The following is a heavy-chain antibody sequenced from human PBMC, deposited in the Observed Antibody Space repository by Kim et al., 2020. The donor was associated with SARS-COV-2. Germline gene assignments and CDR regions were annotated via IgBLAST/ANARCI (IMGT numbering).Heavy chain of an antibody. J-gene: IGHJ4*02. V-gene: IGHV3-74*01. CDR2: KDGRTT. CDR3: VRGMPSY. Sequence: KDGRTTTYADSGKGRFTITRDNAKNTVYLQLNSLRVDDTAVYYCVRGMPSYWGQGALVTVSS. D-gene: IGHD2-2*01.